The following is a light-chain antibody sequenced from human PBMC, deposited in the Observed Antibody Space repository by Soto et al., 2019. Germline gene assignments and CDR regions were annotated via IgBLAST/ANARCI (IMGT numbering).Light chain of an antibody. CDR2: GAS. CDR1: QSVSSSY. CDR3: QQYGSSPRT. V-gene: IGKV3-20*01. Sequence: EIVLTQSPGTLSLSPRERATLSCRASQSVSSSYLAWYQQKPGQAPRLLIYGASSRATGIADRFSGSGSGTDFTLTISRLEPEDFAVYYCQQYGSSPRTFGQGTKVDIK. J-gene: IGKJ1*01.